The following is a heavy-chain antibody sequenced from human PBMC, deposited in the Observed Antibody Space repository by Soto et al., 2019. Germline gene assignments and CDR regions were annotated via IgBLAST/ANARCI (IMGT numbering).Heavy chain of an antibody. CDR3: VRDTTRIRGMDI. CDR1: GASITRGGYY. J-gene: IGHJ6*02. Sequence: SETLSLTCTVSGASITRGGYYWTWVRQLPGRGLEWIGYTYYTGNTNYNPSLKSRLAISVDTSKNQFSLRLSSVTAADSALYYCVRDTTRIRGMDIWGPGTTVTVSS. D-gene: IGHD1-26*01. CDR2: TYYTGNT. V-gene: IGHV4-31*03.